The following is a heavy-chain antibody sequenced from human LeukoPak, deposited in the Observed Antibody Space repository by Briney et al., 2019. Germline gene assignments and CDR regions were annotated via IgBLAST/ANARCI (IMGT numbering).Heavy chain of an antibody. CDR2: IYYSGST. D-gene: IGHD2-21*02. J-gene: IGHJ3*02. CDR1: GGSISSGDYY. Sequence: KPSETLSLTCTVSGGSISSGDYYWSWIRQPPGKGLEWIGYIYYSGSTYYNPSLKSRVTISVDTSKNQFSLKLSSVTAADTAVYYCARDLSTIVVVTPWAFDIWGQGTMVTVSS. V-gene: IGHV4-30-4*01. CDR3: ARDLSTIVVVTPWAFDI.